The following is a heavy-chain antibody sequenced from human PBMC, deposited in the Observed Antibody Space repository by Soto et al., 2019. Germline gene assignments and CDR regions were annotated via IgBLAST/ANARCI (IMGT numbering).Heavy chain of an antibody. CDR3: AVGRVAATPYHYYSGMDV. D-gene: IGHD6-13*01. J-gene: IGHJ6*02. V-gene: IGHV3-23*01. Sequence: GGSLRLSCAASGFTFNRYAFHWVRQAPGKGLEWVSAISGGVDSTFYADSVKGRFTISRDNSKNIQYLQMNNLRAEDTAICYCAVGRVAATPYHYYSGMDVWGQGTTVTVSS. CDR1: GFTFNRYA. CDR2: ISGGVDST.